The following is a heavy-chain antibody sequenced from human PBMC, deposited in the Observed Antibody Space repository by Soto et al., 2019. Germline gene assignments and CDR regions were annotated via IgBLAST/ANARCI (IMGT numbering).Heavy chain of an antibody. CDR3: ARGVDTAMVRVSWFDP. CDR2: IYYSGST. Sequence: SATLSLTCTVSGGSISSGGYYWSWIRQHPGKGLEWIGYIYYSGSTYYNPSLKSRVTISVDTSKNQFSLKLSSVTAADTAVYYCARGVDTAMVRVSWFDPWGQGTLVTVSS. J-gene: IGHJ5*02. V-gene: IGHV4-31*03. CDR1: GGSISSGGYY. D-gene: IGHD5-18*01.